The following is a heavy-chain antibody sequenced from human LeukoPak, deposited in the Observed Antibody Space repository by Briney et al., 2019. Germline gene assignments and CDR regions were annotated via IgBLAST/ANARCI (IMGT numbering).Heavy chain of an antibody. V-gene: IGHV4-30-4*08. J-gene: IGHJ5*02. CDR1: GGSISSGDNY. Sequence: SETLSLTCTVSGGSISSGDNYWSWIRQPPGKGLEWIGYIYYSGSTYFSPSLKSRVTISVDTSKNQFSLKLSSVTAADTAVYYCARSDCSSTSCYSPALAWFDPWGQGTLVTVSS. CDR2: IYYSGST. CDR3: ARSDCSSTSCYSPALAWFDP. D-gene: IGHD2-2*01.